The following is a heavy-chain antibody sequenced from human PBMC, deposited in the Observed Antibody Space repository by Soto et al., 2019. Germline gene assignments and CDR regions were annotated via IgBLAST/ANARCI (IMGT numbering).Heavy chain of an antibody. CDR2: MNPNSGNT. Sequence: QVQLVQSGAEVKRPGASVNVSCKASGYAFTSYDINWVRQATGQGLEWMGWMNPNSGNTGYAQKFQGTVTMTSNTSISTAYMELSSLRSEDTAVYYCARESVGWFDPWGQGTLVTVSS. CDR1: GYAFTSYD. D-gene: IGHD1-26*01. J-gene: IGHJ5*02. V-gene: IGHV1-8*01. CDR3: ARESVGWFDP.